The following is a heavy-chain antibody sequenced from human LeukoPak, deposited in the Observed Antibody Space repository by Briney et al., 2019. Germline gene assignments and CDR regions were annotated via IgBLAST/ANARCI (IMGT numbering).Heavy chain of an antibody. CDR1: GFTFSTFA. V-gene: IGHV3-23*01. CDR2: ITDSGGKT. D-gene: IGHD5-12*01. CDR3: ANRAWLDS. J-gene: IGHJ4*02. Sequence: GGSLRLSCAASGFTFSTFAMNWVRQAPGKGLEWVSVITDSGGKTYYADSVKGRFIISRDNSQNTLYLQMNSLRVEGTAVYYCANRAWLDSWGQGTLVTVSS.